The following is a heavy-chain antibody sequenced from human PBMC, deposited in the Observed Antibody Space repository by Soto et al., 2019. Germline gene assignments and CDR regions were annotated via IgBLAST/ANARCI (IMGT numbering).Heavy chain of an antibody. CDR1: GGSISSGGYY. CDR3: ASTAVTEVQRMDV. D-gene: IGHD4-4*01. V-gene: IGHV4-31*03. CDR2: IYYSGST. Sequence: PSETLSLTCTVSGGSISSGGYYWSWIRQHPGKGLEWIGYIYYSGSTYYNPSLKSRVTISVDTSKNQFSLKLSSVTAADTAVYYCASTAVTEVQRMDVWCQGTTVTVSS. J-gene: IGHJ6*02.